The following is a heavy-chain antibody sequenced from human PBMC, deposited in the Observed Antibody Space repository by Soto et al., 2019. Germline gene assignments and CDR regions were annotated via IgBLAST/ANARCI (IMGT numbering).Heavy chain of an antibody. Sequence: ASVKVSCKASGYTFTNYGFSWVRQAPAQGLEWMGWISGYNGNTKYAEKFQGRVTMTTDTSTSTAHMELRSLRSDDTAVYYCAREGQAPYYYYGMDVWGQGTAVTVSS. J-gene: IGHJ6*02. CDR2: ISGYNGNT. V-gene: IGHV1-18*01. CDR3: AREGQAPYYYYGMDV. CDR1: GYTFTNYG.